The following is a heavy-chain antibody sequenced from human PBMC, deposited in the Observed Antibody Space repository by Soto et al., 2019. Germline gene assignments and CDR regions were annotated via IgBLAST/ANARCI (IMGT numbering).Heavy chain of an antibody. Sequence: EVQLMESGGGLVQPGGSLRVSCAASGFEFSAYWMTWVRQAPGKGLEWVANIKKDGREKYYGESVRGRFSVFRDNAQNAVFLQMNSLKGEDTAVYYCARGRYKSGACPKVFDYWGQGTVVTVSS. V-gene: IGHV3-7*01. CDR3: ARGRYKSGACPKVFDY. CDR2: IKKDGREK. CDR1: GFEFSAYW. D-gene: IGHD3-16*02. J-gene: IGHJ4*02.